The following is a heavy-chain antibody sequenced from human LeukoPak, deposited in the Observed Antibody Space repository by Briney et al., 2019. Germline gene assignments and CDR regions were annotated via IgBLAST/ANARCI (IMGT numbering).Heavy chain of an antibody. D-gene: IGHD3-22*01. CDR1: GFTFSSYA. J-gene: IGHJ5*02. Sequence: GGSLRLSCAASGFTFSSYAMSWVRQAPGKGLEWVSAISGSGGSTYYADSVKGRFTISRDNSKNTLYLQMNSLRAEDTAVYYCARGWDYYDSSGYYYNWFDPWGQGTLVTVSS. V-gene: IGHV3-23*01. CDR2: ISGSGGST. CDR3: ARGWDYYDSSGYYYNWFDP.